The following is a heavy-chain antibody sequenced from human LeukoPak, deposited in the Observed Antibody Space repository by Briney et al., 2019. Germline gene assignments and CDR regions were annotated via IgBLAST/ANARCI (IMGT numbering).Heavy chain of an antibody. CDR3: AADPPWTNDAFDI. J-gene: IGHJ3*02. CDR1: GFSFSNYW. D-gene: IGHD1-1*01. V-gene: IGHV3-7*01. CDR2: IKQDGSTK. Sequence: GGSLRLSCVASGFSFSNYWMTWVRQAPGKGPEWVANIKQDGSTKFYVDSVKGRFTISRDNAKNSLYLQMNSLRAEDTAVYYCAADPPWTNDAFDIWGQGTMVTVSS.